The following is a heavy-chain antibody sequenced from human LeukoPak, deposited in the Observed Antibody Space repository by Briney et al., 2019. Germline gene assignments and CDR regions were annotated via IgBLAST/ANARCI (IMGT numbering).Heavy chain of an antibody. D-gene: IGHD2-2*02. CDR1: GYTFTSYF. CDR2: INPSGGST. V-gene: IGHV1-46*01. J-gene: IGHJ5*02. Sequence: GASVKVSCKASGYTFTSYFMHWVRQAPGQGLEWMGIINPSGGSTSYAQKFQGRVTITADESTSTAYMELSSLRSEDTAVYHCARELGYCSSTSCYKGWFDPWGQGTLVTVSS. CDR3: ARELGYCSSTSCYKGWFDP.